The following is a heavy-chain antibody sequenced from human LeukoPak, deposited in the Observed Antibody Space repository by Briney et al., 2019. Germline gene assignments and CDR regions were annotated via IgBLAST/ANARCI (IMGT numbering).Heavy chain of an antibody. V-gene: IGHV3-48*04. Sequence: GGSLRLSCAASGFTFSSFGTNWVRQAPGRELEWVSHISVSSKTIYYADSVKGRFTVSRDNGQNSLYLQMNSLRAEDTAEYYCARGYSSSPGANHYNYYYMDVWGKGTTVTVSS. CDR1: GFTFSSFG. J-gene: IGHJ6*03. CDR2: ISVSSKTI. CDR3: ARGYSSSPGANHYNYYYMDV. D-gene: IGHD6-6*01.